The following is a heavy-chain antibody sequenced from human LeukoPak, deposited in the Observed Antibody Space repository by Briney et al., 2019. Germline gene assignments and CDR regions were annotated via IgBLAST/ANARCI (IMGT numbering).Heavy chain of an antibody. D-gene: IGHD6-19*01. CDR1: GYTFARYG. CDR2: ISPYNGNS. Sequence: ASVKVSCKASGYTFARYGLSWVRQAPGQGLEWMGWISPYNGNSEYAQNLQGRVTMTTDTSTSTAYMELRSLRSDDTAVYYCARDLHSSGWXXXDYWGQGTLVTVSS. CDR3: ARDLHSSGWXXXDY. J-gene: IGHJ4*02. V-gene: IGHV1-18*01.